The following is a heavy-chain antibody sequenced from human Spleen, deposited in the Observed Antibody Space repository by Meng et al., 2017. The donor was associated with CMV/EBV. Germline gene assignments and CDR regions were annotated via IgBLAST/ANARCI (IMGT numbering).Heavy chain of an antibody. J-gene: IGHJ5*02. D-gene: IGHD1-1*01. CDR3: AREDPGPPNWFDP. CDR2: IIPILGIA. V-gene: IGHV1-69*10. CDR1: GGTVSSYA. Sequence: SVKVSCKASGGTVSSYAISWVRQAPGQGLEWMGGIIPILGIANYAQKFQGRVTITADKSTSTAYMELSSLRSEDTAVYYCAREDPGPPNWFDPWGQGTLVTVSS.